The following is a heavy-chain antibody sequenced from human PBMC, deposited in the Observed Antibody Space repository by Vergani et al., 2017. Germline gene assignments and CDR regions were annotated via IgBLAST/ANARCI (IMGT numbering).Heavy chain of an antibody. CDR1: GASVSRGTYY. CDR2: MYTSRQT. J-gene: IGHJ6*03. V-gene: IGHV4-61*02. Sequence: QVQLQESGPGLLKPSQTLSLTCTVSGASVSRGTYYWTWIRQPAGKKLEWIVRMYTSRQTIYNPSLERRVTMSVDTSKNQISLQLCSVTAADTAVYYCSRASHCINCYSXGANGPGDYYMDVWGKGTAVTVSS. D-gene: IGHD2-21*01. CDR3: SRASHCINCYSXGANGPGDYYMDV.